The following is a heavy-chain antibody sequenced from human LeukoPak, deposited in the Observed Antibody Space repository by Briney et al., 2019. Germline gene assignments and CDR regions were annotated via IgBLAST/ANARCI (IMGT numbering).Heavy chain of an antibody. CDR2: ISYSGST. J-gene: IGHJ4*02. D-gene: IGHD5-18*01. V-gene: IGHV4-39*01. Sequence: SETLSLTCTFTGGSISSSNLYWGWIRQPPGKGLEWIGTISYSGSTYYNPSLRSRVTISVDTSKNQFSLKLSSVTAADTAVYYCARSRGRSYGSWGQGTLVTVSS. CDR3: ARSRGRSYGS. CDR1: GGSISSSNLY.